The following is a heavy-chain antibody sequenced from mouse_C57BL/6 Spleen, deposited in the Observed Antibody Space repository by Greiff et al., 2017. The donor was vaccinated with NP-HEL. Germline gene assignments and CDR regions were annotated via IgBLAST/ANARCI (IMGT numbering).Heavy chain of an antibody. J-gene: IGHJ1*03. V-gene: IGHV5-2*01. CDR3: ARQVYYGNYDWYFDV. Sequence: EVMLEESGGGLVQPGESLKLSCESNEYEFPSHDMSWVRKTPEKRLELVAAINSDGGSTYYPDTMERRFIISRDNTKKTLYLQMSSLRSEDTALYYCARQVYYGNYDWYFDVWGTGTTVTVSS. D-gene: IGHD2-1*01. CDR2: INSDGGST. CDR1: EYEFPSHD.